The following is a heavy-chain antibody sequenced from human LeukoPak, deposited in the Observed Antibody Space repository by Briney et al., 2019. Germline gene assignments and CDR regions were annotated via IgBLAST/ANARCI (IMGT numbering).Heavy chain of an antibody. J-gene: IGHJ6*03. CDR1: GLTLRNHG. CDR2: LKQDGCEK. V-gene: IGHV3-7*01. CDR3: VRDNGVVHGVYYMGV. Sequence: GGPLTLPCAASGLTLRNHGITGLPHAPGEAVEGVADLKQDGCEKLYVHSVRGRLTISRDSAKMSLFVQMNSLRGEDTAVYCCVRDNGVVHGVYYMGVWGKGTPVNVS. D-gene: IGHD3-3*01.